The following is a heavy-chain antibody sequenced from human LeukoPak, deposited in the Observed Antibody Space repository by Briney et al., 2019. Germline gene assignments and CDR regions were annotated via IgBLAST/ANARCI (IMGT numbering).Heavy chain of an antibody. V-gene: IGHV3-7*01. Sequence: GGSLRLSCAASGFTVSTNYMSWVRQAPGKGLEWVANIKQDGSEKYYVDSVKGRFTISRDNAKNSLYLQMNSLRAEDTAVYYCARVPLAVARHHYYYGMDVWGQGTTVTVSS. D-gene: IGHD6-19*01. CDR2: IKQDGSEK. J-gene: IGHJ6*02. CDR3: ARVPLAVARHHYYYGMDV. CDR1: GFTVSTNY.